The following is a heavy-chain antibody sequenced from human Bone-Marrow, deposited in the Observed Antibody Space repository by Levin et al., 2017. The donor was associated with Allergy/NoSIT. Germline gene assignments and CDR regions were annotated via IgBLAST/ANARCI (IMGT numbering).Heavy chain of an antibody. J-gene: IGHJ6*02. CDR1: GSTLTGLH. CDR2: FDPEHGET. D-gene: IGHD3-10*01. CDR3: ATLTFGNGPSLYGLDV. V-gene: IGHV1-24*01. Sequence: PGGSLRLSCRVSGSTLTGLHMHWVRQAPGKGLEWMGGFDPEHGETIYAQKFQGRVTMTEDTSTDTAYMELSSLRSEDTAVYYCATLTFGNGPSLYGLDVWGQGTTVSVSS.